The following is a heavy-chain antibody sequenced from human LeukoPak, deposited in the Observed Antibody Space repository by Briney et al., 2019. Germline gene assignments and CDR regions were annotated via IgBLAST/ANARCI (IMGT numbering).Heavy chain of an antibody. J-gene: IGHJ3*02. CDR1: GYSISSGYY. CDR3: ARDGVVMTTVTWTENDAFDI. Sequence: SETLSLTCTVSGYSISSGYYWGWIRQPPGKGLEWIGSIYHSGSTYYNPFLKSRVTISVDTSKNQFSLKLSSVTAADTAVYYCARDGVVMTTVTWTENDAFDIWGQGTMVTVSS. CDR2: IYHSGST. D-gene: IGHD4-17*01. V-gene: IGHV4-38-2*02.